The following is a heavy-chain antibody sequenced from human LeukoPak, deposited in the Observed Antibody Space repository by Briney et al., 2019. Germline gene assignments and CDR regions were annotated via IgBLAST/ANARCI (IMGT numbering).Heavy chain of an antibody. J-gene: IGHJ4*02. CDR3: ARGGSGYCSGGSCYPFDY. CDR2: ISYDGSNK. CDR1: GFTFRNYG. D-gene: IGHD2-15*01. Sequence: GGSLRLSCAASGFTFRNYGMHWVRQAPGKGLEWVALISYDGSNKYYADSVKGRFTVSRDNSKNTLYLQMHSLRDEDTAVYFCARGGSGYCSGGSCYPFDYWGQGTLVTVSS. V-gene: IGHV3-30*03.